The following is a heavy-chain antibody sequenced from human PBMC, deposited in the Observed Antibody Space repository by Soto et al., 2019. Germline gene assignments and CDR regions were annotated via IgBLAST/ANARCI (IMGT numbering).Heavy chain of an antibody. D-gene: IGHD2-15*01. Sequence: PGGSLRLSCAASGFTFSSYGMHWVRQAPGKGLEWISSVIGSGAMSFYTDSVKGRFTTSRDNSKNTAYLQMNSLRPEDTALYYCAKTDCSGGTCSAYWGRGTLVTVSS. V-gene: IGHV3-23*01. CDR1: GFTFSSYG. CDR2: VIGSGAMS. J-gene: IGHJ4*02. CDR3: AKTDCSGGTCSAY.